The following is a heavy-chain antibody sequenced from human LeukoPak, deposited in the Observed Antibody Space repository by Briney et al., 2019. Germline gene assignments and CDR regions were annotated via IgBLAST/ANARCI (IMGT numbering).Heavy chain of an antibody. CDR1: GFTFSSYE. J-gene: IGHJ4*02. CDR2: ISYDGSNK. V-gene: IGHV3-30-3*01. Sequence: GGSLRLSCAASGFTFSSYEMNWVRQAPGKGLEWVAVISYDGSNKYYADSVKGRFTISRDNSRTFLYLQMDSLRLEDTAVYYCARGAPPDYWGQGTLVTVSS. CDR3: ARGAPPDY.